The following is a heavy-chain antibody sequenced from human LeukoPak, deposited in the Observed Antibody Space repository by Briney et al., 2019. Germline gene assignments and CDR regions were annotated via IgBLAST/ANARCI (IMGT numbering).Heavy chain of an antibody. Sequence: GGSLRLSCAASGFIFSDYYMSWLRQAPGKGLERGSYISSSGSTIYYADSVKGRFPISRDNAKNSLYLQMNSLRAEDTAVYYCARDGSTSCLFDYWGQGTLVTVSS. D-gene: IGHD2-2*01. J-gene: IGHJ4*02. V-gene: IGHV3-11*01. CDR2: ISSSGSTI. CDR3: ARDGSTSCLFDY. CDR1: GFIFSDYY.